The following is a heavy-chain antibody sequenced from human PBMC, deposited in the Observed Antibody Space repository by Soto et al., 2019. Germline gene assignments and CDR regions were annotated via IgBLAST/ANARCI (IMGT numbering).Heavy chain of an antibody. Sequence: QVQLVQSGAEVKKPGASVKISCKASGYTFTSHATHWVRQAPGQRLEWMGWINPGNGQAEYSQKFQGSVTITRDTSASTAYMEVSTLTSDDTAVYFCAREQQAVERNYCENWGQGTQVTVSA. D-gene: IGHD6-13*01. V-gene: IGHV1-3*01. CDR3: AREQQAVERNYCEN. CDR2: INPGNGQA. CDR1: GYTFTSHA. J-gene: IGHJ4*02.